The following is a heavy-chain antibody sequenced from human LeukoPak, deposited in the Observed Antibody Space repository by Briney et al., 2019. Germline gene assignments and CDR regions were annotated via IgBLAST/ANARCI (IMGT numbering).Heavy chain of an antibody. CDR3: ARLRPGYYGSGSYYKVQGWFDP. J-gene: IGHJ5*02. D-gene: IGHD3-10*01. CDR1: GYSFTSYW. CDR2: IYPGDSDT. V-gene: IGHV5-51*01. Sequence: SGESLKISCKGSGYSFTSYWIGWVRQMPGKGLEWMGIIYPGDSDTRYSPSFQGQVTISADKSISTAYLQWSSLKASDTAMYYCARLRPGYYGSGSYYKVQGWFDPWGQGTLVTVSS.